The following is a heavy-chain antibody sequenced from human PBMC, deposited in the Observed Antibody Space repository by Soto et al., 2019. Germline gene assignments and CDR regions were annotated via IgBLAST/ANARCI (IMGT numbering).Heavy chain of an antibody. CDR1: GFTFDDYA. CDR2: ISWNSGSI. D-gene: IGHD3-22*01. J-gene: IGHJ3*02. Sequence: EVQLVESGGGLVQPGRSLRLSCAASGFTFDDYAMHWVRQAPGKGLEWVSGISWNSGSIGYADSVKGRFTISRDNAKNXXFLQMNSLRAEDTALYYCVKDPGYYYDTSGYAFDIWGQGTMVTVSS. V-gene: IGHV3-9*01. CDR3: VKDPGYYYDTSGYAFDI.